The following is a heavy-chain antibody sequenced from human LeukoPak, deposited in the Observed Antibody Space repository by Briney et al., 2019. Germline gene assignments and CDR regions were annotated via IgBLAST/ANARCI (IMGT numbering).Heavy chain of an antibody. CDR2: VNPSGGST. D-gene: IGHD3-10*01. CDR1: GYTFTSYS. Sequence: ASVKVSCKASGYTFTSYSIHWVRQAPGQGLKWLGIVNPSGGSTTYAQKFQGRVTMTRDTSTSTAYMELSSLRSEDTAVYYCARLIYGSGSLDFDYWGQGTLVTVSS. CDR3: ARLIYGSGSLDFDY. J-gene: IGHJ4*02. V-gene: IGHV1-46*01.